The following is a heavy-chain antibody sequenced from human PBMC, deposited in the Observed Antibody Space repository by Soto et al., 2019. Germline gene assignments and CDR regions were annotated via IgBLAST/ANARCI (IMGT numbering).Heavy chain of an antibody. V-gene: IGHV4-61*01. D-gene: IGHD2-21*02. CDR3: ARDRDEGDPYYYYGMDV. J-gene: IGHJ6*02. CDR1: GGSVSSGSYY. Sequence: SETLSLTCTVSGGSVSSGSYYWSWIRQPPGKGLEWIGYIYYSGSTNYNPSLKSRVTISVDTSKNQFSLKLSSVTAADTAVYYCARDRDEGDPYYYYGMDVWGQGTTVTVSS. CDR2: IYYSGST.